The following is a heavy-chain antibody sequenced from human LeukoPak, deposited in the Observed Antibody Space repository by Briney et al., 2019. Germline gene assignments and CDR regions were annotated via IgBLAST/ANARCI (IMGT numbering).Heavy chain of an antibody. Sequence: GGSLRLSCAASGFTFSSYSMNWVRQAPGKGLEWVSYISSSSSTIYYADSVKGRFTISRDNAENSLYLQMNSLRTEDTAVYYCARGGEGIAVYRDYFNYWGQGTLVTVSS. V-gene: IGHV3-48*04. J-gene: IGHJ4*02. CDR3: ARGGEGIAVYRDYFNY. D-gene: IGHD6-19*01. CDR2: ISSSSSTI. CDR1: GFTFSSYS.